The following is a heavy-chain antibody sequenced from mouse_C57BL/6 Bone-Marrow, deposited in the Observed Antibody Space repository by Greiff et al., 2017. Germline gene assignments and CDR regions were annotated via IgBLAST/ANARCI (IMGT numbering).Heavy chain of an antibody. CDR1: GYAFTNYL. Sequence: VKLQESGAELVRPGTSVKVSCKASGYAFTNYLIEWVKQRPGQGLEWIGVINPGSGGPDYTEKFKGKATLTADKSSSTSYLQLRILTSEDSAVDFYSSGGYYGNRFYYWCQGTTLTVSS. CDR2: INPGSGGP. J-gene: IGHJ2*01. CDR3: SSGGYYGNRFYY. V-gene: IGHV1-54*01. D-gene: IGHD2-1*01.